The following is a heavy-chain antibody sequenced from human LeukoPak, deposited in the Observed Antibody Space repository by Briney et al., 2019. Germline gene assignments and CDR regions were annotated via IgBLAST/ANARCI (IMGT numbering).Heavy chain of an antibody. CDR1: GFTFSSYS. CDR3: AKDQIGVLPDAFDI. Sequence: GGSLRLSCAASGFTFSSYSMNWVRQAPGKGLEWVSSIRASGGSTFYADSVKGRFTISRDNSENTLFLQMNSLRADDAAVYYCAKDQIGVLPDAFDIWGQGTMVSVSS. D-gene: IGHD3-10*01. J-gene: IGHJ3*02. V-gene: IGHV3-23*01. CDR2: IRASGGST.